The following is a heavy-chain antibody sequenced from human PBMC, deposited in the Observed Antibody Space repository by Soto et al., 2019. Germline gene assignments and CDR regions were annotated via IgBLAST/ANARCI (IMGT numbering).Heavy chain of an antibody. V-gene: IGHV4-61*02. CDR1: GYSVTSSDYY. Sequence: SETLSLTCSVSGYSVTSSDYYWAWIRQPAGKGLEWIGRLYSSGNTNYNPSFKSRLTMSADTSKNQFSLKLSSVTAADTAVYYCARGPYSSGWYVVDYWGQGTLVTVSS. D-gene: IGHD6-19*01. CDR3: ARGPYSSGWYVVDY. J-gene: IGHJ4*02. CDR2: LYSSGNT.